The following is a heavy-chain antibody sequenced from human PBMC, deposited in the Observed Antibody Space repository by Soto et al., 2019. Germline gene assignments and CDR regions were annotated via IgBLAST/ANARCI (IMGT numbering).Heavy chain of an antibody. D-gene: IGHD2-2*01. CDR2: INPYSGGT. V-gene: IGHV1-2*02. CDR1: GFTFSDYF. J-gene: IGHJ5*02. CDR3: ARLVILMLPGARHGGFDP. Sequence: GASVKVSCKASGFTFSDYFIHWVRQAPGQGLEWVGWINPYSGGTNYAEKFQGRVTMTRDTSISTAYMELSRLRSDDTAVYFCARLVILMLPGARHGGFDPWGQGTLVTVSS.